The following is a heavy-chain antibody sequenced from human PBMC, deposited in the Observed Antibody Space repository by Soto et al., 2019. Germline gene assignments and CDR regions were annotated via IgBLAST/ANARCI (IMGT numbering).Heavy chain of an antibody. Sequence: PSETLSLTCTVSGGSLTSYYWSWIRQPPGKGLEWIGEINHSGSTNYNPSLKSRVTISVDTSKNQFSLKLSSVTAADTAVYYCARVSGIYYYGMDVWGQGTTVTVSS. CDR3: ARVSGIYYYGMDV. CDR1: GGSLTSYY. V-gene: IGHV4-34*01. CDR2: INHSGST. D-gene: IGHD3-10*01. J-gene: IGHJ6*02.